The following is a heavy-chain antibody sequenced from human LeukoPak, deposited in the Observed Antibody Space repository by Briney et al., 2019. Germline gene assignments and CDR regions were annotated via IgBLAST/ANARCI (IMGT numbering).Heavy chain of an antibody. CDR3: ARAPTKFRRDWFDP. D-gene: IGHD3-9*01. J-gene: IGHJ5*02. CDR1: GFTFSSYS. V-gene: IGHV3-21*01. CDR2: ISSSSSYI. Sequence: KPGGSLRLSCAASGFTFSSYSMNWVRQAPGKGLEWVSFISSSSSYIYYADSVKGRFTISRDNAKNSLYLQMNNLRVEDTAVYYCARAPTKFRRDWFDPWGQGTLVTVSS.